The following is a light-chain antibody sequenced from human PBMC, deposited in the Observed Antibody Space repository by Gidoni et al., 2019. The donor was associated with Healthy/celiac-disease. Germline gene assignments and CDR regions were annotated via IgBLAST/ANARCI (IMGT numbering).Light chain of an antibody. Sequence: DIQMPQFPSTLSASVGDRVTINCRASQSISSWLAWYQQKPGKAPKLLIYKASSLESGVPSRFSGSGSGTEFTLTISSLQPDDCATYYCQQYNSYWGSFGQGTKLEIK. CDR2: KAS. CDR3: QQYNSYWGS. V-gene: IGKV1-5*03. CDR1: QSISSW. J-gene: IGKJ2*03.